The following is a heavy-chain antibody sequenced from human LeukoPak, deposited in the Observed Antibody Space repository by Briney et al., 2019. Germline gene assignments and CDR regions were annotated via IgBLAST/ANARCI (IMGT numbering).Heavy chain of an antibody. CDR1: GGSISSGGYY. D-gene: IGHD2-2*01. CDR3: ARGRSSTSCYGWFDP. J-gene: IGHJ5*02. V-gene: IGHV4-31*03. Sequence: PQTLSLTCTVSGGSISSGGYYWSWIRQHPGKGLEWIGYIYYSGSTYYNPSLKSRVTISVDTSKNQFSLKLSSVTAADTAVYYCARGRSSTSCYGWFDPWGQGTLVTVSS. CDR2: IYYSGST.